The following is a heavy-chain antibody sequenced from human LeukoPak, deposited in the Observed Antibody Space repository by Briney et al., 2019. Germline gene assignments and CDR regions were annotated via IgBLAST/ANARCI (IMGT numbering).Heavy chain of an antibody. V-gene: IGHV1-18*01. J-gene: IGHJ5*02. CDR2: ISAYNGNT. CDR3: ARDGRGSPLNNWFDP. CDR1: GYTFTSYG. Sequence: ASVKVSCKASGYTFTSYGISWVRQAPGQGLEWMGWISAYNGNTNYAQKLQGRVTMTTDTSTSTAYMELRSLRSDDTAVYHCARDGRGSPLNNWFDPWGQGTLVTVSS. D-gene: IGHD1-26*01.